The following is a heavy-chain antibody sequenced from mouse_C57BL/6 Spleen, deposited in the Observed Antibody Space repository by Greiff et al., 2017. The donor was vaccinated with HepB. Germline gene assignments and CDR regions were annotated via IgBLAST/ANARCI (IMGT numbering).Heavy chain of an antibody. J-gene: IGHJ2*01. CDR2: INPSNGGT. CDR1: GYTFTSYW. CDR3: ARRDSSGYVGY. Sequence: QVQLQQPGTGLVKPGASVKLSCKASGYTFTSYWMHWVKQRPGEGLEWIGNINPSNGGTNYNEKFKSKATLTVDNSSSTAYLQISSLTSDDAAVYYCARRDSSGYVGYWGQGTTLTVSS. D-gene: IGHD3-2*02. V-gene: IGHV1-53*01.